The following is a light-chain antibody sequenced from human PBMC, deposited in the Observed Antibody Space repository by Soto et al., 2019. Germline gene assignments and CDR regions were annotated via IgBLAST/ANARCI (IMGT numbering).Light chain of an antibody. CDR3: STYAGSTCYV. CDR2: EVS. CDR1: NNDVGGYNY. Sequence: SELNQASAGFGSPGPKVILPLTGNNNDVGGYNYVSWYHQHPGKAPKLMIYEVSKRPSGVPDRFSGSKSGNTASLTVSGLQAEDEAEYYCSTYAGSTCYVFFTGTMVTDL. J-gene: IGLJ1*01. V-gene: IGLV2-8*01.